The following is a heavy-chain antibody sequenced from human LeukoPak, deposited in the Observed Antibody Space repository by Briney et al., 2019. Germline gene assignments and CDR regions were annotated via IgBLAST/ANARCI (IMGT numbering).Heavy chain of an antibody. CDR2: IRSKAYGGTT. D-gene: IGHD4-17*01. CDR1: GFTFGDYA. V-gene: IGHV3-49*04. Sequence: PGGSLRLSCTTSGFTFGDYAMSWVRQAPGKGLEWAGFIRSKAYGGTTEYAASVKGRFTISRDDSKNIAYLQMNSLKTEDTAVYFCTRDKITVTTGDTNAFDIWGQGTMVTVSS. CDR3: TRDKITVTTGDTNAFDI. J-gene: IGHJ3*02.